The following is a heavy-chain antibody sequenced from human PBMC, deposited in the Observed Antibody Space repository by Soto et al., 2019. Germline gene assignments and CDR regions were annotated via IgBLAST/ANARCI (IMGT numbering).Heavy chain of an antibody. Sequence: GGSLRLSCAASGFTFSSYAMHWVRQAPGKGLEYVSAISSNGGSTYYANSVKGRFTISRDNAKNTLYLQMDSLRDEDTAVYYCAKVATGSYNWFDPWGQGTLVTVSS. CDR2: ISSNGGST. V-gene: IGHV3-64*01. D-gene: IGHD1-1*01. CDR1: GFTFSSYA. J-gene: IGHJ5*02. CDR3: AKVATGSYNWFDP.